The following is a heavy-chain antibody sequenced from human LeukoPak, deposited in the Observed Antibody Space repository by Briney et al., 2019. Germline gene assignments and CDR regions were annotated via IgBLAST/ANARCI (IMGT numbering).Heavy chain of an antibody. CDR2: ISYDGSNK. J-gene: IGHJ3*02. CDR3: AASTGFPRAFGI. Sequence: GGSLRLSCAASGFTFSSYGMHWVRQAPGKGLEWVAVISYDGSNKYYADSVKGRFTISRDNSKNTLYLQMNSLRAEDTAVYYCAASTGFPRAFGIWGQGTMVTVSS. CDR1: GFTFSSYG. V-gene: IGHV3-30*03. D-gene: IGHD2-2*01.